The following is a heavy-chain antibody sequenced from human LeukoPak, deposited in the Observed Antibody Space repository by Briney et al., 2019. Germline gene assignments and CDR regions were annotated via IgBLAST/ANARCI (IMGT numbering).Heavy chain of an antibody. J-gene: IGHJ3*02. Sequence: SETLSLTCAGSSSGYFWSWLRQPPGKGLEWIGETSHSGSTNYNPSLKSRVTISVDTSKNQFSLRLISTTSADTAIYYCARNGRFCSRGCSGDAFDMWGQGTMVSVSS. V-gene: IGHV4-34*01. CDR1: SSSGYF. CDR2: TSHSGST. D-gene: IGHD2-15*01. CDR3: ARNGRFCSRGCSGDAFDM.